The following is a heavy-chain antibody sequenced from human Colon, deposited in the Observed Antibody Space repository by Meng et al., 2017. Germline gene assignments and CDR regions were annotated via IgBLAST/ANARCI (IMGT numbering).Heavy chain of an antibody. D-gene: IGHD6-13*01. CDR3: ARGRQLASPTGYDAFDI. V-gene: IGHV1-18*01. CDR2: ISAYNGNT. J-gene: IGHJ3*02. CDR1: GYTFTSYT. Sequence: ASVKVSCKASGYTFTSYTISWVRQAPGQGLEWMGWISAYNGNTNYAQKLQGRVTMTTNTFKSTAYMELRSLRSDDPAVYYRARGRQLASPTGYDAFDIWGQGTMVTVSS.